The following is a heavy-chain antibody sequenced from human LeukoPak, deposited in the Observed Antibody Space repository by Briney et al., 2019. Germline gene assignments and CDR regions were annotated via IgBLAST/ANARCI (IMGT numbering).Heavy chain of an antibody. V-gene: IGHV1-18*04. CDR2: MSAHKGNT. CDR3: ARFRNAFTGIPDY. CDR1: GYAFNTFG. D-gene: IGHD1-1*01. J-gene: IGHJ4*02. Sequence: GASVKVSCKPSGYAFNTFGTSGLRQAPGQGLESMGWMSAHKGNTYYARKFEDRITMTTNTSTSTAYLELRSLRSDDTATYYCARFRNAFTGIPDYWGQGTLVTVS.